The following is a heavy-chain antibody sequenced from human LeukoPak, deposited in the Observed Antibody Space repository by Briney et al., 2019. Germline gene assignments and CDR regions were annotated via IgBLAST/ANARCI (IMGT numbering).Heavy chain of an antibody. Sequence: SETLSLTCAVYGGSFSGHYWSWIRQPPGKGLEWIGEINHSGSTNYNPSPKSRVIISVDTSQNQFSLKLSSVTAADTAVYYCARGIAMVRGVIPWDGDYYYMDVWGKGTTVTVSS. J-gene: IGHJ6*03. V-gene: IGHV4-34*01. D-gene: IGHD3-10*01. CDR3: ARGIAMVRGVIPWDGDYYYMDV. CDR1: GGSFSGHY. CDR2: INHSGST.